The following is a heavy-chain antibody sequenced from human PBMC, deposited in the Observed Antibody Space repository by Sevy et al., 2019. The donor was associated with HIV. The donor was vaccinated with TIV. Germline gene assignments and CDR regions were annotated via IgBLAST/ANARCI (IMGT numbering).Heavy chain of an antibody. Sequence: GPVKVSCKASGYTFTGYYMHWVRQAPGQGLEWMGWINPNSGGTNYAQKFQGRVTMTRDTSISTAYMELSRLRSDDTAMYYCARAGEYDFWSGTSYGMDVWGQGTTVTVSS. D-gene: IGHD3-3*01. CDR1: GYTFTGYY. CDR3: ARAGEYDFWSGTSYGMDV. CDR2: INPNSGGT. V-gene: IGHV1-2*02. J-gene: IGHJ6*02.